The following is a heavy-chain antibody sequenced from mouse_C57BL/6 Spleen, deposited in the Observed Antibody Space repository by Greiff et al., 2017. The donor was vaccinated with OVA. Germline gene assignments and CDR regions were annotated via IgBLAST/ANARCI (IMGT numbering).Heavy chain of an antibody. V-gene: IGHV1-81*01. CDR3: ARGNYSNYPAWFAY. J-gene: IGHJ3*01. Sequence: VKVVESGAELARPGASVKLSCKASGYTFTSYGISWVKQRTGQGLEWIGEIYPRSGNTYYNEKFKGKATLTADKSSSTAYMELRSLTSEDSAVYFCARGNYSNYPAWFAYWGQGTLVTVSA. D-gene: IGHD2-5*01. CDR1: GYTFTSYG. CDR2: IYPRSGNT.